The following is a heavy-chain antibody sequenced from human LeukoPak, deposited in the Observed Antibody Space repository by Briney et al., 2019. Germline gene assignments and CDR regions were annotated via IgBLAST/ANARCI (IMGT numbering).Heavy chain of an antibody. CDR3: AKVPYYYDSSGYYFDY. D-gene: IGHD3-22*01. V-gene: IGHV3-30*18. Sequence: GGSLRLSRAASGFTFSSYGMHWVRQAPGKGLEWVAVISYDGSNKYYADSVKGRFTISRDNSKNTLYLQMNSLRAEDTAVYYCAKVPYYYDSSGYYFDYWGQGTLVTVSS. J-gene: IGHJ4*02. CDR1: GFTFSSYG. CDR2: ISYDGSNK.